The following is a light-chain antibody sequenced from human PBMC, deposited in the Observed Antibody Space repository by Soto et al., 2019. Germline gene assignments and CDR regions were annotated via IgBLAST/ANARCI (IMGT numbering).Light chain of an antibody. CDR3: QQYGSSPVT. Sequence: EIVLTQSPGTLSLSPGERATLSSRASQSVSSSYLAWYQQKPGQAPRLLIYGASSRATGIPDRFSGSGSGTDFTLTISRLEPEDFAVYYCQQYGSSPVTFGQGTKVEI. CDR1: QSVSSSY. J-gene: IGKJ1*01. V-gene: IGKV3-20*01. CDR2: GAS.